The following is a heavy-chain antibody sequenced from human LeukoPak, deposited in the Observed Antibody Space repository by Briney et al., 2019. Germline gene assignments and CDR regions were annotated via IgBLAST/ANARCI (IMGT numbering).Heavy chain of an antibody. J-gene: IGHJ4*02. D-gene: IGHD6-13*01. V-gene: IGHV3-33*01. CDR1: GFTFSTYV. CDR3: ARGDRSSWFNFDY. CDR2: IWYDGRNK. Sequence: GGSLRLSCAASGFTFSTYVMHWVRQAPGKGLEWVAVIWYDGRNKYFADSVRGRFSTSRGNSKNTSYLQMNSLRAEDTAVYYCARGDRSSWFNFDYWGQGTLVTVSS.